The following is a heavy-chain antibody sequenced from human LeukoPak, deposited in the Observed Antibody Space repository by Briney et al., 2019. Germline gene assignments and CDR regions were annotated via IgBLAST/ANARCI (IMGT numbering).Heavy chain of an antibody. V-gene: IGHV4-30-2*01. CDR2: IYHSGST. D-gene: IGHD1-1*01. CDR1: GGTISSGGYS. J-gene: IGHJ4*02. Sequence: PSETLSLTCAVSGGTISSGGYSWSWIRQPPGKGLEWIGYIYHSGSTYYNPSLKSRVTISVDTSKNQFSLKLSSVTAADTAVYYCANGVYFDYWGQGTLVTVSS. CDR3: ANGVYFDY.